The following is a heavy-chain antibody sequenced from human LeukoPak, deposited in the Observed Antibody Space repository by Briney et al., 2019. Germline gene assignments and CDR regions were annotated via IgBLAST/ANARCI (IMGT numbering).Heavy chain of an antibody. Sequence: PGGSLRLSCAVSGFTFSSYGMHWVRQAPGKGLEWVAFIRYDGSNKIYADSVKGRFTISRDNSKNTLFLQMNSLRAEDTAVYYCARESESYDSSGSTFNYWGQGTLVTVSS. CDR3: ARESESYDSSGSTFNY. J-gene: IGHJ4*02. CDR2: IRYDGSNK. CDR1: GFTFSSYG. V-gene: IGHV3-30*02. D-gene: IGHD3-22*01.